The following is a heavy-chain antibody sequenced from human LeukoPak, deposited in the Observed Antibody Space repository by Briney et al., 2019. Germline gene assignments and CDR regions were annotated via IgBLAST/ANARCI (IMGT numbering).Heavy chain of an antibody. Sequence: GASVKVSCKASGYTFTSYGISWVRQAPGQGLEWMGWISAYNGNTNYAQKLQGRVTMTTDTSTSKAYMELRSLRSDDTAVYYCATLVSGYDPFDYWGQGTLVTVSS. V-gene: IGHV1-18*04. CDR1: GYTFTSYG. J-gene: IGHJ4*02. CDR2: ISAYNGNT. D-gene: IGHD5-12*01. CDR3: ATLVSGYDPFDY.